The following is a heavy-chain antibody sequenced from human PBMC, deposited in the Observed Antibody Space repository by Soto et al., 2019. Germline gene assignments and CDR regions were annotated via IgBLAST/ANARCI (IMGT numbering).Heavy chain of an antibody. CDR1: GDSLSTYY. CDR3: ARESVSGTYRFDS. D-gene: IGHD3-16*02. J-gene: IGHJ4*02. V-gene: IGHV4-4*07. Sequence: PSETLSLTCTVSGDSLSTYYWSWMRQPAGERLEWIGRIHDTGRTNYNPSLKSRVTMSVDTSKNQFSLRVNSVTAADTAVYYCARESVSGTYRFDSWGQGTLVTVSS. CDR2: IHDTGRT.